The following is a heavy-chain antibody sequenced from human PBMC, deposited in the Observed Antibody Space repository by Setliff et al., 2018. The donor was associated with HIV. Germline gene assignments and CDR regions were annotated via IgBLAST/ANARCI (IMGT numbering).Heavy chain of an antibody. D-gene: IGHD3-22*01. CDR2: IIPILGIA. Sequence: ASVKVSCKASGGTFSSYTISWVRQAPGQGLEWMGRIIPILGIANYAQKFQGRVTITADKSTSTAYMELSSLRSEDTAVYYCASAYYYDSSGRTGYYMDVWGNGTTVTVSS. J-gene: IGHJ6*03. V-gene: IGHV1-69*02. CDR3: ASAYYYDSSGRTGYYMDV. CDR1: GGTFSSYT.